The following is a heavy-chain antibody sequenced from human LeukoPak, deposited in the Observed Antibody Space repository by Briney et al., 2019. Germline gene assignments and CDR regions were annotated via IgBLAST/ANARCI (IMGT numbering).Heavy chain of an antibody. CDR1: GFTFSSYG. J-gene: IGHJ3*02. D-gene: IGHD3-22*01. V-gene: IGHV3-33*01. CDR3: ARDPYDSSGPDAFDI. CDR2: IWYDGSNK. Sequence: GGSLRLSCAASGFTFSSYGMHWVRQAPGKGLEWVAVIWYDGSNKYYADSAKGRFTISRDNSKNTLYLQMNSLRAEDTAVYYCARDPYDSSGPDAFDIWGQGTMVTVSS.